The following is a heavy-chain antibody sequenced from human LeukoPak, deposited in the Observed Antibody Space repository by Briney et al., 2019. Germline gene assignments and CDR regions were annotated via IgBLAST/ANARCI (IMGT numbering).Heavy chain of an antibody. V-gene: IGHV3-21*01. Sequence: GGSLRLSCVASGFTVNSYCMNWVRQAPGKGLEWVSSISSSSSYIYYADSVKGRFTISRDNAKNSLYLQMNSLRAEDTAVYYCARESGAQGYYYYGMDVWGQGTTVTVSS. CDR3: ARESGAQGYYYYGMDV. J-gene: IGHJ6*02. D-gene: IGHD4-17*01. CDR2: ISSSSSYI. CDR1: GFTVNSYC.